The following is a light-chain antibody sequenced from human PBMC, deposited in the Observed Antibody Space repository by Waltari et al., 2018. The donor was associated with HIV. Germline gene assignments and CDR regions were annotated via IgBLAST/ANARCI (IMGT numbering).Light chain of an antibody. Sequence: DIEMTQSPSSLSTYVGDRVTITCRASQSISPYLNWYQQRPGRAPKLLIYAASSLQTGVPSRFSASGSGTDFTLTISSLRPEDFATYYCQQSFTSPPIFGGGTKVEIK. CDR3: QQSFTSPPI. CDR1: QSISPY. CDR2: AAS. J-gene: IGKJ4*01. V-gene: IGKV1-39*01.